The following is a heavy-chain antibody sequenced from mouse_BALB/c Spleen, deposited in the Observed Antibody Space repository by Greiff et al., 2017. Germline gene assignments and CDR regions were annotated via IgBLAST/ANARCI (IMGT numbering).Heavy chain of an antibody. CDR3: ARFTTVG. CDR1: GYTFTDYW. CDR2: IDTSDSYT. J-gene: IGHJ2*01. V-gene: IGHV1-69*01. Sequence: VQLQQPGAELVMPGASVKMSCKASGYTFTDYWMHWVKQRPGQGLEWIGAIDTSDSYTSYNQKFKGKATLTVDESSSTAYMQLSSLTSEDSAVYYCARFTTVGWGQGTTLTVSS. D-gene: IGHD1-1*01.